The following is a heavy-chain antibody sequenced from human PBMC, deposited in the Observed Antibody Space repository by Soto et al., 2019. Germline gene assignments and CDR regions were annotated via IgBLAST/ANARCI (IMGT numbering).Heavy chain of an antibody. CDR1: GGSINSYY. CDR2: IYYILST. Sequence: SETLSLTCTVSGGSINSYYCSWIRQPPLKGLEWIGYIYYILSTNYNPSLKSRVTISLDTSNNHFSLKLISVTAADTAVYYCARDRGARYFDYWGQGTLVTVSS. D-gene: IGHD2-15*01. CDR3: ARDRGARYFDY. V-gene: IGHV4-59*12. J-gene: IGHJ4*02.